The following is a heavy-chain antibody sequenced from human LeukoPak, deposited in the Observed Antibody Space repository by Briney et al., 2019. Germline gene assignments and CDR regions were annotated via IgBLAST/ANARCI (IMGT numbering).Heavy chain of an antibody. CDR1: GFTFSNAW. J-gene: IGHJ3*02. V-gene: IGHV3-15*01. D-gene: IGHD3-16*01. CDR3: TNYDSSDAFDI. CDR2: IRSKTDGGTT. Sequence: GGSLRLSCAASGFTFSNAWMSWVRQAPGKGLEWVGRIRSKTDGGTTDYAAPVKGRFTISRDDSKNTLYLQMKSLKPEDTAVYYCTNYDSSDAFDIWGQGTMVTVSS.